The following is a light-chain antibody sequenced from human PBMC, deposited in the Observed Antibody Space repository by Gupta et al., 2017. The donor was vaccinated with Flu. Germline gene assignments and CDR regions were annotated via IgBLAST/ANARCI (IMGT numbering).Light chain of an antibody. V-gene: IGKV4-1*01. J-gene: IGKJ4*01. CDR3: QQYFITPLT. Sequence: DIVMTQSPDSLAVSLGERATINCKSSRSVFYSSNNKNYLAWYQLKLGHPPNLLIYWASTRESGVPDRFSGSGSETDFTLTISSLQAEDVAVYYCQQYFITPLTFGGGTRVESK. CDR2: WAS. CDR1: RSVFYSSNNKNY.